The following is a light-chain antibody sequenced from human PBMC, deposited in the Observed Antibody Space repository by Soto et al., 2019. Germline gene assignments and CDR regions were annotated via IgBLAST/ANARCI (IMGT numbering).Light chain of an antibody. CDR2: GAS. V-gene: IGKV3-15*01. CDR1: QSVSSK. Sequence: EIVMTQSPATLSVPPGERATLSCRASQSVSSKLACYQHKPGQAPRLLIYGASTRATGIPARFSGSGSGTEFTLTISSLQSEDFAVYYCQQYNNWPRTFGQGTKVEIK. J-gene: IGKJ1*01. CDR3: QQYNNWPRT.